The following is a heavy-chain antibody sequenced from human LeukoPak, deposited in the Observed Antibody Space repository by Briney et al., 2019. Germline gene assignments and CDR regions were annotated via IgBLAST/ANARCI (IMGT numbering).Heavy chain of an antibody. D-gene: IGHD3-10*01. CDR3: AKRGVVIRVFLVGFHKEAYYFDS. Sequence: GGSLRLSCEASGFTFGSYAMTWVRQAPGKGLDWVSVIGASGADTYYADSVKGRFTISRDTPRNTLYLQMNSLRAEDTAVYFCAKRGVVIRVFLVGFHKEAYYFDSWGQGALVTVSS. CDR1: GFTFGSYA. V-gene: IGHV3-23*01. CDR2: IGASGADT. J-gene: IGHJ4*02.